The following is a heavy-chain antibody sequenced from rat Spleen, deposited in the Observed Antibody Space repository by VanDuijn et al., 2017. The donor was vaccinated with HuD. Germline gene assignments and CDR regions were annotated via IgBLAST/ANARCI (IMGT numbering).Heavy chain of an antibody. Sequence: EVQLVESGGGLVQPGRSLKLSCVASGFTFNNYWMTWIRQAPGKGLEWVASITNTGGSTYYPDSVKGRFTISRDNAKSTLYLQMNSLRSEDTATYYCTRHLLRVYVMDAWGQGASVTVSS. CDR2: ITNTGGST. V-gene: IGHV5-31*01. D-gene: IGHD1-9*01. CDR1: GFTFNNYW. J-gene: IGHJ4*01. CDR3: TRHLLRVYVMDA.